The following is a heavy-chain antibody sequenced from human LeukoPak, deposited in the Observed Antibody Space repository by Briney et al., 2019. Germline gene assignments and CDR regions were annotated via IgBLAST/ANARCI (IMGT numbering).Heavy chain of an antibody. J-gene: IGHJ4*02. V-gene: IGHV4-39*07. CDR1: GGSISSRTYY. CDR2: INYSGKI. D-gene: IGHD2-21*02. CDR3: ARDFGDWRTDY. Sequence: SETLSLTCTVSGGSISSRTYYWAWIRQPPGKGLEWIGSINYSGKITYNPSLKSRVPVSLDTSKNQFSLTLSSVTAADTAVYYCARDFGDWRTDYWGQGTLVTVSS.